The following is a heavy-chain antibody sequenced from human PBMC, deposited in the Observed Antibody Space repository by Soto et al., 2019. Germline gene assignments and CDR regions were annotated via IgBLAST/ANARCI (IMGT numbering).Heavy chain of an antibody. CDR1: GGSISSSSYY. CDR2: IYYSGST. Sequence: SETLSLTCTVSGGSISSSSYYWGWIRQPPGKGLEWIGSIYYSGSTYYNPSLKSRVTISVDTSKNQFSLKLSSVTAADTAVYYCARLGRQYCKDGGSICEVVAATWFDPWGQGTLVTVSS. J-gene: IGHJ5*02. V-gene: IGHV4-39*01. CDR3: ARLGRQYCKDGGSICEVVAATWFDP. D-gene: IGHD2-15*01.